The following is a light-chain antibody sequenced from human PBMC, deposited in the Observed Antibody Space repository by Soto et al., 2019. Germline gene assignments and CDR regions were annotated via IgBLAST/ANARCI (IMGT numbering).Light chain of an antibody. CDR1: QSISDY. J-gene: IGKJ3*01. CDR3: QQSHSAPFT. V-gene: IGKV1-39*01. Sequence: DIQMTQSPFSLSASLGDRVTITCRASQSISDYLNWYQQKPGKGPKLLIFAASSLQVGVPSRFSGSGSGTDFTLTISSLQTEDFATYFCQQSHSAPFTFGPGTTVDIK. CDR2: AAS.